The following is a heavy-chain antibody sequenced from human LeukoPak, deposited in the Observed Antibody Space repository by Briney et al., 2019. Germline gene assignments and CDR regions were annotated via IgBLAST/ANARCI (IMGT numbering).Heavy chain of an antibody. V-gene: IGHV4-4*02. D-gene: IGHD3-10*01. J-gene: IGHJ6*03. CDR1: GGSISSSNW. CDR3: ARSREESYYGSGYYYYYYMDV. CDR2: IYHSGST. Sequence: SETLSLTCAVSGGSISSSNWWSWVRQPPGKGLEWIGEIYHSGSTNYNPSLKSRVTISVDTSKNQFSLKLSSVTAADTAVYYCARSREESYYGSGYYYYYYMDVWGKGTTVTVSS.